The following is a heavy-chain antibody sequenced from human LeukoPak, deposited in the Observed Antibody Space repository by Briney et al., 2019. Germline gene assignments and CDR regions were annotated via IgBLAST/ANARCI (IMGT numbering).Heavy chain of an antibody. J-gene: IGHJ4*02. CDR2: ISGSGGST. V-gene: IGHV3-23*01. D-gene: IGHD1-26*01. CDR3: ANSRGTYHPYFDY. CDR1: GFTFNSYA. Sequence: GGSLRRSCAVSGFTFNSYAMNWVRQAPGKGLEWVSIISGSGGSTYYADSVKGRFTISRDNSKDTLYLQMNSLRAEDTAVYYCANSRGTYHPYFDYWGQGSLVTVSS.